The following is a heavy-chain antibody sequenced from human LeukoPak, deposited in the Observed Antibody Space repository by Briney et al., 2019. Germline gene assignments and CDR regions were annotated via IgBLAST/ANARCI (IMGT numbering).Heavy chain of an antibody. V-gene: IGHV4-4*07. Sequence: SETLSLTCTVSGGSISSYYWSWIRQPAREGLEWIGRIYTSGSTNYNPSLKSRVTMSVDTSKNQFSLKLSSVTAADTAVYYCARDSCGGDCYEDDAFDIWGQGTMVTVSS. CDR3: ARDSCGGDCYEDDAFDI. CDR1: GGSISSYY. D-gene: IGHD2-21*02. CDR2: IYTSGST. J-gene: IGHJ3*02.